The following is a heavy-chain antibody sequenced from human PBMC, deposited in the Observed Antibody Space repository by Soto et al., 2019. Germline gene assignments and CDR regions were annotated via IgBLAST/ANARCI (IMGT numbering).Heavy chain of an antibody. V-gene: IGHV1-69*01. J-gene: IGHJ3*01. D-gene: IGHD3-22*01. CDR3: VRDRRIYYSDPHDEFVASDYEV. CDR1: GGIFGSHG. Sequence: QVQLIQSEAEVKKPGSSVRVSCTASGGIFGSHGFSWVRQAPGQRLEWVGGFIPIFRTLTYTEKFQARVRIAGDESTNPVYLDLSSLTSEDTAVYYCVRDRRIYYSDPHDEFVASDYEVWGQGTMVSVSS. CDR2: FIPIFRTL.